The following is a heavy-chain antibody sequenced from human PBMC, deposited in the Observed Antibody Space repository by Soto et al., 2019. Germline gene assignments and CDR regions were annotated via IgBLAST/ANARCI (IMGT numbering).Heavy chain of an antibody. D-gene: IGHD2-15*01. V-gene: IGHV4-39*01. CDR2: IFYSGST. Sequence: QLQLQESGPGLVKPSETLSLTCTVSSGSISSTIYSWDWIRQPPGKGLEWIGSIFYSGSTYYNPSLKSRVTISVDTSKNQFSLTLTSVTAEDTAVYYCARQCRGVTCHWFVPWGQGTLVTVSS. J-gene: IGHJ5*02. CDR3: ARQCRGVTCHWFVP. CDR1: SGSISSTIYS.